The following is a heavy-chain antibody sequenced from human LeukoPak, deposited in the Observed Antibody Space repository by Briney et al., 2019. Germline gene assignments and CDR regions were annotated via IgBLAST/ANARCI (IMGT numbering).Heavy chain of an antibody. J-gene: IGHJ6*03. CDR2: LSYDGSNK. CDR1: GFPFHSYV. D-gene: IGHD4-23*01. CDR3: AKDGGERWYSYYYYYYMDV. Sequence: GGSLSLSFSAPGFPFHSYVMHWGRPAPGKGAGWGGVLSYDGSNKYYADSVKGRFTISRDNSKNTLYLQMNSLRAEDTAVYYCAKDGGERWYSYYYYYYMDVWGKGTTVTVSS. V-gene: IGHV3-30*18.